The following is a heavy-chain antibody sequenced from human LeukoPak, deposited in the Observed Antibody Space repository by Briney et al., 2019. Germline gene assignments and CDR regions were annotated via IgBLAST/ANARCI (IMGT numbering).Heavy chain of an antibody. Sequence: NTSETLSLTCAVYGGSTSGFYWSWIRQPPGKGLEWIGYVYYSGDSNYNPSLKSRVSMSLDTSKNQVSLRLSSVTAADTAVYYCARHPFSTPFDYWGRGTLVTVSS. CDR2: VYYSGDS. J-gene: IGHJ4*02. CDR1: GGSTSGFY. CDR3: ARHPFSTPFDY. V-gene: IGHV4-59*08. D-gene: IGHD2/OR15-2a*01.